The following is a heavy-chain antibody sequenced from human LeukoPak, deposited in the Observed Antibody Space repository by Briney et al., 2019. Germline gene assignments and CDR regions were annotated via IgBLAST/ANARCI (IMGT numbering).Heavy chain of an antibody. CDR3: VRDGGVSGYDLLYY. V-gene: IGHV3-7*01. CDR2: INQDGSEE. Sequence: GGSLRLSCAGSGFTDSGLTFSSDWMTWVRQAPGKGLEWVAHINQDGSEEHYMDSVKARFTISRDNAKNSLSLQMNSLRAEDTAAYYCVRDGGVSGYDLLYYWGQGTLVTVSS. D-gene: IGHD5-12*01. J-gene: IGHJ4*02. CDR1: GFTDSGLTFSSDW.